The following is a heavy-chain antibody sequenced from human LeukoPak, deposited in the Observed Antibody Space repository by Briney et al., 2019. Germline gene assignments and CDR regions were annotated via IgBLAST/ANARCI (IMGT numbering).Heavy chain of an antibody. CDR2: IIPIFGTA. D-gene: IGHD5-24*01. V-gene: IGHV1-69*13. J-gene: IGHJ6*03. Sequence: SVKVSCKASGYTFTSYGISWVRQAPGQGLEWMGGIIPIFGTANYAQKFQGRVTITADESTSTAYMELSSLRSEDTAVYYCARDLSDGYNYHYMDVWGKGTTVTVSS. CDR1: GYTFTSYG. CDR3: ARDLSDGYNYHYMDV.